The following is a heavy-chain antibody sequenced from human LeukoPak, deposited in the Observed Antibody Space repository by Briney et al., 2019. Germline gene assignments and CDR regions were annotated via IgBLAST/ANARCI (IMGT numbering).Heavy chain of an antibody. Sequence: SVKVSCKASGGTFSSYAISWVRQAPGQGLEWMGGIIPIFGTANYAQKFQGRVTITADESTSTAYMELSSLRSVDTAVYYCARVGNYYGSGSIDYWGQGTLVTVSS. V-gene: IGHV1-69*01. J-gene: IGHJ4*02. CDR3: ARVGNYYGSGSIDY. D-gene: IGHD3-10*01. CDR2: IIPIFGTA. CDR1: GGTFSSYA.